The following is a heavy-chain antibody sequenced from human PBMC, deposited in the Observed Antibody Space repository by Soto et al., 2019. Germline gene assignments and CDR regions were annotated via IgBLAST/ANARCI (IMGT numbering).Heavy chain of an antibody. CDR1: GYTFTGYY. CDR3: ARGITMVRGVLLDAFDI. CDR2: INPNSGGT. Sequence: QVQLVQSGAEVKKPGDSVKVSCKASGYTFTGYYMHWVRQAPGQGLEWMGWINPNSGGTNYAQKFQGWVTMTRYTSISTAYMELSRLRSDDTAVYYCARGITMVRGVLLDAFDIWGQGTMVSVSS. V-gene: IGHV1-2*04. D-gene: IGHD3-10*01. J-gene: IGHJ3*02.